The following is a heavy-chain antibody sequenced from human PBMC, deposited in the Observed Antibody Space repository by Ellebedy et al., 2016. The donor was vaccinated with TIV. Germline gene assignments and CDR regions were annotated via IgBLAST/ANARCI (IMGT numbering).Heavy chain of an antibody. J-gene: IGHJ5*01. CDR1: GYGFPTYW. V-gene: IGHV5-10-1*01. Sequence: GESLKISCKGSGYGFPTYWISWVRQMPGQGLEWMGKIDPTDSYTNYSPSFQGPVTISVDRSIGTAYLQWGSLKASDTAMYYCARHRLRYFDWFESWGQGTLVTVSS. CDR3: ARHRLRYFDWFES. CDR2: IDPTDSYT. D-gene: IGHD3-9*01.